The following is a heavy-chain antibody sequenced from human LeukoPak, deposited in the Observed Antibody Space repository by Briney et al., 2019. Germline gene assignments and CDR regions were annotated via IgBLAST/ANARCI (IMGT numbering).Heavy chain of an antibody. CDR3: AKAHFSGWYYFDY. Sequence: GGFLRLSCAASGFTFSSYAMSWVRQAPGKGLEWVSAISGSGGSTYYADSVKGRFTISRDNSKNTLYLQMNSLRAEDTAVYYCAKAHFSGWYYFDYWGQGTLVTVSS. CDR2: ISGSGGST. D-gene: IGHD6-19*01. V-gene: IGHV3-23*01. CDR1: GFTFSSYA. J-gene: IGHJ4*02.